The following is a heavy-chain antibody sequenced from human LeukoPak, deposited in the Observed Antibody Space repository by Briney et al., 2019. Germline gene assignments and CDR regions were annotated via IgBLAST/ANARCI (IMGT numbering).Heavy chain of an antibody. Sequence: GGSLRLSCAASGFTFRNYEMNWVRQAPGKWLEWVSYISSSGSTIFYAASVKGRFTISRDNARNSVYLQMNSLRADDTAIYYCAREESRGLDYWGQGTAVTVSP. CDR3: AREESRGLDY. J-gene: IGHJ4*02. D-gene: IGHD3-10*01. CDR1: GFTFRNYE. V-gene: IGHV3-48*03. CDR2: ISSSGSTI.